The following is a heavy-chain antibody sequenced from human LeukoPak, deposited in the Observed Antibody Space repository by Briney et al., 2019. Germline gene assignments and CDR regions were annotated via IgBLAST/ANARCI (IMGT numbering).Heavy chain of an antibody. CDR3: ARSVTNPYYYYYGMDV. CDR1: GFTFSSYE. V-gene: IGHV3-48*03. D-gene: IGHD4-23*01. Sequence: GGSLRLSCAASGFTFSSYEMNWVRQAPGRGLEWVSYISSSGSTIYYADSVKGRFIISRDNAKNSLYLQMNSLRAEDTAVYYCARSVTNPYYYYYGMDVWGKGTTVTVSS. CDR2: ISSSGSTI. J-gene: IGHJ6*04.